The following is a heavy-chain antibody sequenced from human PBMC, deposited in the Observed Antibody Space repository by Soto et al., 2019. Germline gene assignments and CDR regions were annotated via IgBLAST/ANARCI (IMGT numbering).Heavy chain of an antibody. Sequence: ASVKVSCKASGYTFTSYAMHWVRQAPGQRLEWMGWINAGNGNTKYSQKFQGRVTITRDTSASTAYMELSSLRSEDTAVYYCARDMKYYDFWSGSLRAFDIWGQGTMVT. CDR3: ARDMKYYDFWSGSLRAFDI. CDR1: GYTFTSYA. D-gene: IGHD3-3*01. J-gene: IGHJ3*02. V-gene: IGHV1-3*01. CDR2: INAGNGNT.